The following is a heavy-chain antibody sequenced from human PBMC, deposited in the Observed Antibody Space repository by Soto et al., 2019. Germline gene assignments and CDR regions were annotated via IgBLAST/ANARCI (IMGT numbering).Heavy chain of an antibody. CDR1: GFTFDDYA. CDR2: ISWNSGSI. CDR3: AKTSSGTARPFYYYYYMDV. J-gene: IGHJ6*03. Sequence: GGSLRLSCAASGFTFDDYAMHWVRQAPGKGLDWVSGISWNSGSIGYADSVKGRFTISRDNAKNSLYLQMNSLRAEDTALYYCAKTSSGTARPFYYYYYMDVWGKGTTVTVSS. D-gene: IGHD6-6*01. V-gene: IGHV3-9*01.